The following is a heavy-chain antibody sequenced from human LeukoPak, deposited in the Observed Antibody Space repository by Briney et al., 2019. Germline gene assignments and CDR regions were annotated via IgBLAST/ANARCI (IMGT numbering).Heavy chain of an antibody. Sequence: GGSLRLSCAASGFTFSSYWMHWVRQAPGKGLVWVSRINSDGSSTSYADSVKGRFTISRDNAKNTLYLQMNSLRAEDTAVYYCAKTGSGSYSQPYYFDYWGQGTLVTVSS. D-gene: IGHD1-26*01. CDR1: GFTFSSYW. CDR3: AKTGSGSYSQPYYFDY. V-gene: IGHV3-74*01. J-gene: IGHJ4*02. CDR2: INSDGSST.